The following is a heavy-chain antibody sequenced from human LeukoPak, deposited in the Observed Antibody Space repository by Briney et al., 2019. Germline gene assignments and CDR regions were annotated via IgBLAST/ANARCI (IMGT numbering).Heavy chain of an antibody. V-gene: IGHV3-13*01. CDR3: ARAGIVGATGAFDI. CDR1: GVTFSSDD. Sequence: GGSLRLSCAASGVTFSSDDRDGVRHATGKGVEWGSGICTAGGAYNPGSVKGGVTISREKGKKTRYLQMTSLRAGDTAVYYCARAGIVGATGAFDIWGQGTMVTVSS. J-gene: IGHJ3*02. CDR2: ICTAGGA. D-gene: IGHD1-26*01.